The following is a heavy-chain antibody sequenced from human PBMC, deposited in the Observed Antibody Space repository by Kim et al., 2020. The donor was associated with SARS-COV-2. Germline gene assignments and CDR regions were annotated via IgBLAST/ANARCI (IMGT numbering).Heavy chain of an antibody. J-gene: IGHJ5*02. CDR3: ARQPEANWFDP. Sequence: YYTPSLQSRVTISVDTSKSQFSLKVSSVTAADTAVYYCARQPEANWFDPWGQGTLVTVSS. V-gene: IGHV4-39*01.